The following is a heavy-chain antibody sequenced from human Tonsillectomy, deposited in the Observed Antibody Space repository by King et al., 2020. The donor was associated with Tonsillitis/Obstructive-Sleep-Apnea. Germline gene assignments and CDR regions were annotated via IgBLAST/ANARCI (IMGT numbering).Heavy chain of an antibody. CDR2: ISYDGGNK. Sequence: VQLVESGGGVVQPGRSLRLSCAASGFTFSHYGMHWVRQAPGKGLEWVAVISYDGGNKHYADSVKGRFTISRDNSKNTLYLQMNSLRAKDTAVYYCATKSNAMAGYWGQGTLVTVSS. CDR1: GFTFSHYG. D-gene: IGHD2-2*01. J-gene: IGHJ4*02. CDR3: ATKSNAMAGY. V-gene: IGHV3-30*03.